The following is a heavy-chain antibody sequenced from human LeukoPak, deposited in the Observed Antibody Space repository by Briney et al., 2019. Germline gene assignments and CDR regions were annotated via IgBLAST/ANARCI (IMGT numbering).Heavy chain of an antibody. Sequence: GGSLRLSCAASGFTFSSYGMHWVRQAPGKGLEWVSAISGTGGSTYYADSVKGRLTISRDNSKNTLYLQMNSLRAEDTAIYYCVKGRSDNSSWYLGDYWGQGTLVAVSS. CDR1: GFTFSSYG. V-gene: IGHV3-23*01. D-gene: IGHD6-13*01. CDR3: VKGRSDNSSWYLGDY. CDR2: ISGTGGST. J-gene: IGHJ4*02.